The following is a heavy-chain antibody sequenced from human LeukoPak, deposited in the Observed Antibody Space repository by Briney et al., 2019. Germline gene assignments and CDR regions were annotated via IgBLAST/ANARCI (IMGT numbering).Heavy chain of an antibody. J-gene: IGHJ6*04. Sequence: GGSLRLSCAASGFTFSNYAMNWVRQAPGKGLEWVSAISGSGGSTYYANSVKGRFTISRDNSKNTLYLQMNSLRAEDTAVYYCAELGITMIGGVWGKGTTVTISS. CDR1: GFTFSNYA. D-gene: IGHD3-10*02. CDR3: AELGITMIGGV. V-gene: IGHV3-23*01. CDR2: ISGSGGST.